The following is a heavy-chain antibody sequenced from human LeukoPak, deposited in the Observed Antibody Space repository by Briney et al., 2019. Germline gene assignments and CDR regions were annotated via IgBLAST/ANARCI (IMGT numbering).Heavy chain of an antibody. J-gene: IGHJ4*02. Sequence: GGSLRLFCAASGFTFSDYSMNWVRQAPGKGLEWISYIGISSGTTKYADSVKGRFTISGDSAKSSLYLQMNSLRVEDTAVYYCARDHNYAFDNWGQGTLVTVSS. CDR2: IGISSGTT. CDR1: GFTFSDYS. CDR3: ARDHNYAFDN. D-gene: IGHD1-1*01. V-gene: IGHV3-48*04.